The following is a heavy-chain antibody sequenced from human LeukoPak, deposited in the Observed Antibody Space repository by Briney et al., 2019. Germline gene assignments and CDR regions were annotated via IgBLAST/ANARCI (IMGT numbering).Heavy chain of an antibody. J-gene: IGHJ4*02. CDR1: GGSISSYY. D-gene: IGHD1-26*01. Sequence: SETLSLTCTVSGGSISSYYWSWIRQPPGKGLEWIGYIYYSGSTNYNPSLKSRVTISVDTSKNQFSLKLSSVTAADTAVYYCARTLWELPNNFDYWGQGTLVTVSS. CDR3: ARTLWELPNNFDY. CDR2: IYYSGST. V-gene: IGHV4-59*08.